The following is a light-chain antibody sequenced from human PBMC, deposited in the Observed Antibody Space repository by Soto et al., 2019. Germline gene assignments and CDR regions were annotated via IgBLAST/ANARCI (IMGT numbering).Light chain of an antibody. J-gene: IGKJ1*01. CDR3: QQYNSYSQT. CDR1: QDISNF. Sequence: DIQMSQSPSDMSASVGDRVTITCRASQDISNFLVWFQQRPGKVPKRLMYSANRLESGVPSRFSGSGSGTEFTLTISSLQPDDFATYYCQQYNSYSQTFGQGTK. CDR2: SAN. V-gene: IGKV1-17*03.